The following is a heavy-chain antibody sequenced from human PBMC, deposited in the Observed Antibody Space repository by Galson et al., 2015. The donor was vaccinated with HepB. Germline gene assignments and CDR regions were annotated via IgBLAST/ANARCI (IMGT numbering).Heavy chain of an antibody. Sequence: LSLTCTVSGASISSYYWSWIRQPPGKGLEWIGYIYEGGSTNDNPSLKSRVTMSVDTSKNQFSLKLTSVTAADTAVYYCARHYSSGWAYFDYWGQGTLVTVSS. CDR1: GASISSYY. J-gene: IGHJ4*02. CDR3: ARHYSSGWAYFDY. D-gene: IGHD6-19*01. CDR2: IYEGGST. V-gene: IGHV4-59*08.